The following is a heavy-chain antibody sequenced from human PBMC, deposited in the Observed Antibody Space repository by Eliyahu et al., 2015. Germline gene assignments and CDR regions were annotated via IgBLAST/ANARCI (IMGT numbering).Heavy chain of an antibody. D-gene: IGHD3-10*01. Sequence: QLVESGGGLVKPGGSLRVSCSASGFSLGNAWMTWVRQAPGKGLEWIGRFKSKTDGGTTDYAAAVRGRFTILRDDSNNIVYLQMNSLKTEDTAVYYCATDGAIIGHHGDDAFDMWGQGTMVNVSS. CDR3: ATDGAIIGHHGDDAFDM. CDR2: FKSKTDGGTT. CDR1: GFSLGNAW. V-gene: IGHV3-15*01. J-gene: IGHJ3*02.